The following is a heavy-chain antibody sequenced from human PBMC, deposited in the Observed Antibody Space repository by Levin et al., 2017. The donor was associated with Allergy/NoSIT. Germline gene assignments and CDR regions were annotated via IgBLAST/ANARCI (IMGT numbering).Heavy chain of an antibody. Sequence: GESLKISCAASGFTFSSYGMHWVRQAPGKGLEWVAVISYDGSNKYYADSVKGRFTISRDNSKNTLYLQMNSLRAEDTAVYYCAKGPDIVVVVAATYFDYWGQGTLVTVSA. D-gene: IGHD2-15*01. CDR2: ISYDGSNK. J-gene: IGHJ4*02. CDR3: AKGPDIVVVVAATYFDY. V-gene: IGHV3-30*18. CDR1: GFTFSSYG.